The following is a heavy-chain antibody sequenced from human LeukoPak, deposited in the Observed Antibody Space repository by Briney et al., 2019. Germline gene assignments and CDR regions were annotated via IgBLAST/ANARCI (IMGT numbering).Heavy chain of an antibody. J-gene: IGHJ4*02. CDR1: GGSISSYY. Sequence: PSETLSLTCTVSGGSISSYYWSWIRQPPGKGLEWIGYIYYSGSTNYNPSLKSRVTISVDTSKNQFSLKLSSVTAADTAVYYCASTQSDYYPPRFDYWGQGTLVTVSS. CDR2: IYYSGST. CDR3: ASTQSDYYPPRFDY. V-gene: IGHV4-59*01. D-gene: IGHD3-22*01.